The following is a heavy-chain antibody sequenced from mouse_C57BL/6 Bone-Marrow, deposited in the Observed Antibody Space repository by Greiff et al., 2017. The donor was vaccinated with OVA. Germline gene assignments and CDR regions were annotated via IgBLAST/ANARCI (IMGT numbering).Heavy chain of an antibody. CDR1: GYTFTSYC. CDR2: IRPNSGCT. Sequence: VQLQQSGADLVKPGASVKLSCTASGYTFTSYCMHWVRQTPGQGLEWIGMIRPNSGCTNYTDKFKSKATLTVDKSSSPAYLQLGSVTSEDSAVYCGAGGDYGKAYWGQGTLVTVSA. CDR3: AGGDYGKAY. J-gene: IGHJ3*01. V-gene: IGHV1-64*01. D-gene: IGHD2-1*01.